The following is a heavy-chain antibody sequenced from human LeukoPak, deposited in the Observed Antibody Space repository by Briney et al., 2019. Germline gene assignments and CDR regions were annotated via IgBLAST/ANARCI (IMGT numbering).Heavy chain of an antibody. CDR3: LRGDRRDY. CDR2: IRSSSRTI. Sequence: QAGGSLRLSCAASGFTFSSYSMDWVRQAPGKGLEWVSYIRSSSRTIYYADSVKGRFTISRDNAKNSLFLQMNSLRVEDTAVYYCLRGDRRDYWGQGTLVTVSS. CDR1: GFTFSSYS. V-gene: IGHV3-48*01. J-gene: IGHJ4*02.